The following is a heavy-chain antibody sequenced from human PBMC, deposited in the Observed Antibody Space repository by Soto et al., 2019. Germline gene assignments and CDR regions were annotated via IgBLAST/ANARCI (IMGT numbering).Heavy chain of an antibody. D-gene: IGHD1-1*01. CDR1: GGSISSYY. J-gene: IGHJ3*02. Sequence: TSETLSLTCTVSGGSISSYYWSWIRQPPGKGLEWIGYIYYSGSTNYNPSLKSRVTISVDTSKNQFSLKLSSVTAADTAVYYCARVTTGSFVAFDIWGQGTMVTVS. CDR2: IYYSGST. CDR3: ARVTTGSFVAFDI. V-gene: IGHV4-59*01.